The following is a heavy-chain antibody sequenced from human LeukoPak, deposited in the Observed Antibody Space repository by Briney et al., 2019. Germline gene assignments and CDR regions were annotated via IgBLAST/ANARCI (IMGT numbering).Heavy chain of an antibody. CDR2: IQYDGSNK. J-gene: IGHJ4*02. V-gene: IGHV3-30*02. CDR1: GFTFSTYG. CDR3: AQTGGLVPGRYFVY. D-gene: IGHD6-6*01. Sequence: PGGSLRLSCAASGFTFSTYGMHWVRQAPGKGLEWVTFIQYDGSNKYDADSVKGRFTISRDNSKNTLYLQMSSLRAEDTAVYYCAQTGGLVPGRYFVYWGQGTLVTVSS.